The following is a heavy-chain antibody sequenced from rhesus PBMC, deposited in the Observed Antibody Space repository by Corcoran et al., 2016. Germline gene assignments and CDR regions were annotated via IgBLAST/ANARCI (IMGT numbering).Heavy chain of an antibody. CDR1: GASISSSNW. Sequence: QVQLQESGPGLVKPSETLSLTCAVPGASISSSNWWSWLRPSPGKGLELIGYIYGGSGSTSYNPSLKSRVTISTDTSKNQFSLKLSSVTAADTAVYYCARRTIAGTIDYWGQGVLVTVSS. CDR2: IYGGSGST. D-gene: IGHD1-1-1*01. CDR3: ARRTIAGTIDY. J-gene: IGHJ4*01. V-gene: IGHV4S7*01.